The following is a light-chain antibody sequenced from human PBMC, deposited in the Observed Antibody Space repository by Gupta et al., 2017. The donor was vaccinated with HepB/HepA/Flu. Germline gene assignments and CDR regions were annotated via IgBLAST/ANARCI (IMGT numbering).Light chain of an antibody. CDR2: DVN. CDR3: SSYTGGDTVFV. Sequence: SVLTQPASVSGFLGPSITVSCTGSSSDIGGYDFVSWYRQLPVTAPKFFIFDVNNRPSGVADRFSGSKSGNTASLTIAGLQAEDEADYYCSSYTGGDTVFVFGTGTTVTV. CDR1: SSDIGGYDF. J-gene: IGLJ1*01. V-gene: IGLV2-14*03.